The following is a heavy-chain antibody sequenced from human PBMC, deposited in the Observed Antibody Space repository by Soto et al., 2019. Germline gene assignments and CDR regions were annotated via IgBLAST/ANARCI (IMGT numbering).Heavy chain of an antibody. CDR2: IYYSGST. Sequence: SETLSLTCTVSGGSISSYYWSWIRQPPGKGLEWIGYIYYSGSTNYNPSLKSRVTISVDTSKNQFSLKLSSVTAADTAVYYCARDTARPLDYYYYMDVWGKGTTVTVSS. V-gene: IGHV4-59*01. CDR3: ARDTARPLDYYYYMDV. CDR1: GGSISSYY. J-gene: IGHJ6*03. D-gene: IGHD6-6*01.